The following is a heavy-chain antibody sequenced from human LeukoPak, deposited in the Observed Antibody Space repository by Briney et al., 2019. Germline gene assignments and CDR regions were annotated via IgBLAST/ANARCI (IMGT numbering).Heavy chain of an antibody. CDR1: GGSISSGDYY. Sequence: PSETLSLTCIVSGGSISSGDYYWSWICQPPGKGLEWIGYIYYSGSTYYNPSLKSRVTISVDTSKNQFSLKLSSVTAADTAVYYCARLAAGDYSYYFDYWGQGTLVTVSS. D-gene: IGHD4-17*01. V-gene: IGHV4-30-4*01. J-gene: IGHJ4*02. CDR3: ARLAAGDYSYYFDY. CDR2: IYYSGST.